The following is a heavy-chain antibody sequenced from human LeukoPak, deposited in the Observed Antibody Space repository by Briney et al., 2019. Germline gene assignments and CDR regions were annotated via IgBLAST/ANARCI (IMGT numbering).Heavy chain of an antibody. Sequence: SETLSLTCAVYGGSFSGYYWSWIRQPPGKGLEWIGEINHSGSTNYNPSLKSRVTISVDTSKNQFSLKLSSVTAANTAVYYCARGSAAILRYFQHWGQGTLVTVSS. CDR2: INHSGST. CDR1: GGSFSGYY. CDR3: ARGSAAILRYFQH. V-gene: IGHV4-34*01. D-gene: IGHD2-2*02. J-gene: IGHJ1*01.